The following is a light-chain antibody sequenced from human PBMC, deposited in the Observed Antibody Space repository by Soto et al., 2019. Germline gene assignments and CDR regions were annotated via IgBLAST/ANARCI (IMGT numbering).Light chain of an antibody. CDR1: QSVSSY. J-gene: IGKJ4*01. Sequence: EILFTQSPATLSLSAGERATLSCRASQSVSSYLAWYQQITGQAPRLLIYDASSRDTGIPDRFSGGGSGTDFTLTISRLEPEDFEVYYCQQFSSYPLTFGGGTKVDIK. V-gene: IGKV3-20*01. CDR3: QQFSSYPLT. CDR2: DAS.